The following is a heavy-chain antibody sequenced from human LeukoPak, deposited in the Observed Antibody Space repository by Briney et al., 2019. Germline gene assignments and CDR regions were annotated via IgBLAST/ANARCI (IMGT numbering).Heavy chain of an antibody. D-gene: IGHD6-13*01. CDR2: IVVGSGNT. J-gene: IGHJ4*02. V-gene: IGHV1-58*02. Sequence: ASVKVPCKASGFTFTSSAMQWVRQARGQRLEWIGWIVVGSGNTNYAQKFQERVTITRDMSTSTAYMELSSLRSEDTAVYYCAADREGAAAGQFDYWGQGTLVTVSS. CDR3: AADREGAAAGQFDY. CDR1: GFTFTSSA.